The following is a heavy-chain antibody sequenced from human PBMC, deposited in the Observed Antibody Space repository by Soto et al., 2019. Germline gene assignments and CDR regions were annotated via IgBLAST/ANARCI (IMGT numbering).Heavy chain of an antibody. CDR1: GFSLSTSGVS. J-gene: IGHJ4*02. D-gene: IGHD6-6*01. CDR2: IYWEDAE. V-gene: IGHV2-5*02. Sequence: QITLKESGPTLVKPTQTLTLTCTFSGFSLSTSGVSVGLIRQSPGKALEWLALIYWEDAERYSAALKSRLTTTKQTSKNQVVLTMTNMDPVDTATYYCAHSRVVLDYWGQGILVTVSS. CDR3: AHSRVVLDY.